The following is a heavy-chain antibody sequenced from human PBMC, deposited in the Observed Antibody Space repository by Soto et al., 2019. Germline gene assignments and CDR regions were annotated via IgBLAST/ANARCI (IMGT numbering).Heavy chain of an antibody. D-gene: IGHD6-6*01. CDR3: ARDTIAALDYYYYYGMDV. V-gene: IGHV1-69*13. J-gene: IGHJ6*02. CDR1: GGTFSSYA. CDR2: IIPIFGTA. Sequence: RASVKVSCKASGGTFSSYAISWVRQAPGQGLEWMGGIIPIFGTANYAQKFQGRVTITADESTSTAYMELSSLRSEDTAVYYCARDTIAALDYYYYYGMDVWGQGTTVTVSS.